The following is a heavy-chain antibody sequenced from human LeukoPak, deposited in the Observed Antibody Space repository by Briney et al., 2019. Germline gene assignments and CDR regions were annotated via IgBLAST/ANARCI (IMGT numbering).Heavy chain of an antibody. CDR2: IYYSGTT. CDR1: GGSISSSSYY. Sequence: PSETLSLTCTVSGGSISSSSYYWGRIRQPPGKGLEWIGSIYYSGTTYYNPSLKSRVTISQDRTRNQFSLKLSSVTAADTAVYYCAREHCSGGSCYSIYYYYYMDVWGKGTTVTVSS. J-gene: IGHJ6*03. V-gene: IGHV4-39*07. CDR3: AREHCSGGSCYSIYYYYYMDV. D-gene: IGHD2-15*01.